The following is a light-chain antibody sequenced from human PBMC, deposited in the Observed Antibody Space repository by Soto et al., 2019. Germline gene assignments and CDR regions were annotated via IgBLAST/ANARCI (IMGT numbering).Light chain of an antibody. Sequence: EIVLTQSPGTLSLSPGARATLSCRTSQSVSNNYLAWYQQKPGQAPRLHIYGASSRATGIPARLSGSGSGTDFDLAIRSLQPEDFATYYCQKSDGIPITCGQGTRLEIK. V-gene: IGKV3-20*01. J-gene: IGKJ5*01. CDR1: QSVSNNY. CDR2: GAS. CDR3: QKSDGIPIT.